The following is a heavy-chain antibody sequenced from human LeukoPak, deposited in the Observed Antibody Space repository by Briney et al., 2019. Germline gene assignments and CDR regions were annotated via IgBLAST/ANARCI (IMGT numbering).Heavy chain of an antibody. D-gene: IGHD2-2*01. V-gene: IGHV3-48*03. CDR1: GFTFSSYE. J-gene: IGHJ4*02. CDR2: ISSSGSTI. Sequence: GGSLRLSCAASGFTFSSYEMNWVRRAPGKGGEGVSYISSSGSTIYYADSVKGRFTISRDNAKNSLYLQMNSLRAEDTAVYYCARDLVVPAATADYWGQGTLVTVSS. CDR3: ARDLVVPAATADY.